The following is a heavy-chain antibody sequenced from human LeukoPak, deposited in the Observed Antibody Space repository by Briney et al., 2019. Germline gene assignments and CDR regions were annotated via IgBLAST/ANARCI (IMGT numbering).Heavy chain of an antibody. CDR3: ARGSYSSSWYVVDY. CDR1: GFTFSSYG. D-gene: IGHD6-13*01. Sequence: GGSLRLSCAASGFTFSSYGMHWVRQAPGKGLEWVAVIWYDGSNKYYADSVKGRFPISRDNSKNSLYLQMNSLRAEDTAVYYCARGSYSSSWYVVDYWGQGTMVTVSS. J-gene: IGHJ4*02. V-gene: IGHV3-33*01. CDR2: IWYDGSNK.